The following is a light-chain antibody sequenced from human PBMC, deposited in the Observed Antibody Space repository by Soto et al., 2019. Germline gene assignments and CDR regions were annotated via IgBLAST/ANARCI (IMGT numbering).Light chain of an antibody. CDR3: QQYGSSLLT. CDR2: GAS. Sequence: EIVLTQSPGTLSLSPGERATLPCRASQSVSSSYLAWYQQRPGQAPRLLIYGASSRATGIPDRFSGSGSGIDFTLTISRLEPEDFAIYYCQQYGSSLLTFGGGTKVEIK. J-gene: IGKJ4*01. CDR1: QSVSSSY. V-gene: IGKV3-20*01.